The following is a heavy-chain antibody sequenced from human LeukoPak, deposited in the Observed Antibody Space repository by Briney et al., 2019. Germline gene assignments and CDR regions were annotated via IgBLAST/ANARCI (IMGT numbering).Heavy chain of an antibody. CDR3: ACRRIAVADSRAFDY. V-gene: IGHV3-48*03. CDR2: ISISGSTT. Sequence: GGSLRLSCAASGFTFSSYEMHWVRQAPGKGLEWVSYISISGSTTHYADSGKGRFTTSRDNAKNSLYLQMNSLRAEDTAVYYCACRRIAVADSRAFDYWGQGTLVTVSS. J-gene: IGHJ4*02. CDR1: GFTFSSYE. D-gene: IGHD6-19*01.